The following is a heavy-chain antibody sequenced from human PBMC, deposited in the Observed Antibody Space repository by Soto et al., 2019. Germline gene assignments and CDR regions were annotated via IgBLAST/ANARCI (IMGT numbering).Heavy chain of an antibody. J-gene: IGHJ6*02. Sequence: XSVKVSCKASGYTFTCYYMHWVRQAPGQGLEWMGWINPNSGGTNYAQKFQGRVTMTRDTSISTAYMELSRLRSDDTAVYYCAREYHSSSLKDYYGMDVWGQGTTVTVSS. D-gene: IGHD6-13*01. CDR1: GYTFTCYY. CDR2: INPNSGGT. V-gene: IGHV1-2*02. CDR3: AREYHSSSLKDYYGMDV.